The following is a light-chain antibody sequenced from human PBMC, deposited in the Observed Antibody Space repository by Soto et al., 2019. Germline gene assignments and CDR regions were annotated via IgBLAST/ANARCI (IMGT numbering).Light chain of an antibody. CDR2: AAS. J-gene: IGKJ2*01. CDR3: QQYGNFPYT. CDR1: QSVADK. Sequence: EVVMTQLPATLSVSPGERVSLSCRASQSVADKLAWYQQKPGQAPRLLIYAASSRAAGIPTRFSGSGSGTDFTLTISSLQPEDFAVYYCQQYGNFPYTFGQGTKLEIK. V-gene: IGKV3-15*01.